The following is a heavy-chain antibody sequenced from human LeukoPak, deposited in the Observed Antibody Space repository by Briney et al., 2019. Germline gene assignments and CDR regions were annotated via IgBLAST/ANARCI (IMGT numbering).Heavy chain of an antibody. CDR3: AKDLNGDYVSLFDY. D-gene: IGHD4-17*01. CDR2: ISGSGGST. CDR1: GFTFSSYA. J-gene: IGHJ4*02. V-gene: IGHV3-23*01. Sequence: PGGSLRLSCAAYGFTFSSYAMSWVRQAPGKGLEWVSAISGSGGSTYYADSVKGRFTIPRDNPKNTLYLQMNSLRAEDTAVYYCAKDLNGDYVSLFDYWGQGTLVTVSS.